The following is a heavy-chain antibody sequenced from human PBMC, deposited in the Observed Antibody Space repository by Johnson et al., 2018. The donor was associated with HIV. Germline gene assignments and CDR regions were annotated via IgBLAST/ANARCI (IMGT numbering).Heavy chain of an antibody. J-gene: IGHJ3*02. CDR1: GFSFDDYD. CDR2: ISWNSASI. D-gene: IGHD2-15*01. Sequence: EVQLVESGGGLIQPGGSLRLSCAASGFSFDDYDMSWVRQAPGKGLEWVSGISWNSASIGYADSVKGRFTISRDNSKNTLYLQMNSLRAEDTAVYYCAKEGRGGAFDIWGQGTMVTVSS. V-gene: IGHV3-9*01. CDR3: AKEGRGGAFDI.